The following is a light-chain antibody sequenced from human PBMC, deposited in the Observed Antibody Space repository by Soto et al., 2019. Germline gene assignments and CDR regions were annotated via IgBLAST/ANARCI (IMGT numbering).Light chain of an antibody. Sequence: SYELTQPPSVSVAPGKTARITCGGNNIGSKSVHWYQQKPGQAPVLVIYYDSDRPSGIPEQFSGSNPGNTATLTISRVEAGDEADFYGKGWNSISDHPGHVVFGGGTKVTVL. CDR1: NIGSKS. CDR2: YDS. CDR3: KGWNSISDHPGHVV. J-gene: IGLJ2*01. V-gene: IGLV3-21*01.